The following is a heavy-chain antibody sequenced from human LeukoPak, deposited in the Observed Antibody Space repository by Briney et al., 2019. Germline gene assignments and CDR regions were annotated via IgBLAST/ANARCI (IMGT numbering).Heavy chain of an antibody. Sequence: GASVKVSCKASGYTITAYYIHWVRQAPGQGLEWMGWINPRSGGATYAQKFEGRVTMTRDTSISTAYMEMSSLRSDDTAVYYCATITEDWGNNYWGQGTLVTVSS. CDR3: ATITEDWGNNY. CDR1: GYTITAYY. J-gene: IGHJ4*02. V-gene: IGHV1-2*02. D-gene: IGHD7-27*01. CDR2: INPRSGGA.